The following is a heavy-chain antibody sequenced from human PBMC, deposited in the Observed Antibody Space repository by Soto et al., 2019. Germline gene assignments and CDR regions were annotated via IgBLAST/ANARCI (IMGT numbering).Heavy chain of an antibody. D-gene: IGHD4-17*01. CDR3: ARVRTPMGDPYYFDY. CDR1: GGSISSYC. Sequence: SETLSLTCTVSGGSISSYCWSWIRQPPGKGLEWIGYIYYSGSTNYNPSLKSRVTISVDTSKNQSSLKLSSVTAADTAVYYCARVRTPMGDPYYFDYWGQGTLVTVSS. J-gene: IGHJ4*02. V-gene: IGHV4-59*01. CDR2: IYYSGST.